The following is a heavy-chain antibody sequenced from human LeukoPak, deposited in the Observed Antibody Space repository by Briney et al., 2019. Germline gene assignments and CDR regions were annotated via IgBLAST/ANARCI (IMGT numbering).Heavy chain of an antibody. Sequence: SETLSLTCTVSGGSISSYYWSWIRQSPGKGLEWIGSIHHSGSTKYNPSLRSRVTISIDTSKNHFSLDLNSLTAADTALYYCARHDHSDYGDPNWFDPWGQGTLVTVSS. D-gene: IGHD4-17*01. CDR3: ARHDHSDYGDPNWFDP. V-gene: IGHV4-39*01. CDR1: GGSISSYY. J-gene: IGHJ5*02. CDR2: IHHSGST.